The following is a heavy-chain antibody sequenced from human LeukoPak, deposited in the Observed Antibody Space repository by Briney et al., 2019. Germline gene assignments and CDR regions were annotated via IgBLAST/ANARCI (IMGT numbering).Heavy chain of an antibody. CDR3: ARDWEQLVRGGATDDY. CDR1: GFTFSSYS. CDR2: ISSSSSTI. D-gene: IGHD6-6*01. Sequence: GGSQRLSCAASGFTFSSYSMNWVRQAPGKGLEWVSYISSSSSTIYYADSVKGRFTISRDNAKNSLYLQMNSLRAEDTAVYYCARDWEQLVRGGATDDYWGQGTLVTVSS. V-gene: IGHV3-48*04. J-gene: IGHJ4*02.